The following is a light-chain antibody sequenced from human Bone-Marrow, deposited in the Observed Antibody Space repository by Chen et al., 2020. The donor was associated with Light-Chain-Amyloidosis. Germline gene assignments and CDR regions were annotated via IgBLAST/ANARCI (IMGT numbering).Light chain of an antibody. CDR3: LLCYGDGWV. CDR1: TGAVTSGYY. CDR2: STN. J-gene: IGLJ3*02. Sequence: TVVTQEPSLTVSPGGPVTLTCASSTGAVTSGYYPNWFQQKAGQAPRALIYSTNNKHSWTPARLSGSLLGGKAALTLSGVQPEDEAEYYCLLCYGDGWVFGGGTKLTVL. V-gene: IGLV7-43*01.